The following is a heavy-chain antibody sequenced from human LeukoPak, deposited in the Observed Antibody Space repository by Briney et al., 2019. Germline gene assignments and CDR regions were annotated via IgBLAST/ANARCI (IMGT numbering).Heavy chain of an antibody. CDR3: ARDLYYFDSSGYYASDL. CDR2: IKQDGSEK. V-gene: IGHV3-7*01. CDR1: GFTFSNYN. D-gene: IGHD3-22*01. Sequence: PGGSLRLSCAASGFTFSNYNMHWVRQAPGKGLEWVANIKQDGSEKHYLDSLRGRFTISRDNAKNSLDLQMNSLRAEDTAVYFCARDLYYFDSSGYYASDLWGQGTLVTVSS. J-gene: IGHJ5*02.